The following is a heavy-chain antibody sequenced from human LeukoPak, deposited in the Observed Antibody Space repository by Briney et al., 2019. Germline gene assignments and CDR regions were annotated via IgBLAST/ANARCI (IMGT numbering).Heavy chain of an antibody. CDR3: APLTTADAFDI. CDR1: GGSFSGYY. V-gene: IGHV4-34*01. Sequence: SETLSLTCAVYGGSFSGYYWSWIRQPPGKGLEWIGEINHSGSTNYNPSLKSRVTISVDTSKNQFSLKLSSVTAADTAVFYCAPLTTADAFDIWGQGTMVTVSS. D-gene: IGHD3-22*01. CDR2: INHSGST. J-gene: IGHJ3*02.